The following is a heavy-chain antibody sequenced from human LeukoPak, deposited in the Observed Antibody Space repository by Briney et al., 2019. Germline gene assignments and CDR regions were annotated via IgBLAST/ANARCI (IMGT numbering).Heavy chain of an antibody. J-gene: IGHJ4*02. CDR3: ARDQGSAAVAGTALDY. V-gene: IGHV3-30-3*01. CDR1: GFTFSSYA. Sequence: PGGSLRLSCAASGFTFSSYAMHWARQAPGKGLEWVAVMSYDGGNEYYADSVKGRFTISRDNSKNTLFLQMNSLRADDTAVYYCARDQGSAAVAGTALDYWGQGTLVTVSS. D-gene: IGHD6-19*01. CDR2: MSYDGGNE.